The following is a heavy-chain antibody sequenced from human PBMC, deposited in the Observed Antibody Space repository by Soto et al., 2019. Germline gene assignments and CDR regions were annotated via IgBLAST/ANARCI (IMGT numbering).Heavy chain of an antibody. D-gene: IGHD6-13*01. J-gene: IGHJ4*02. Sequence: EVQLLESGGGLVQPGGSLRLSCAASGFTFSTYAMSWVRQAPGKGLEWVSAISYNGGSTYYADSVKGRFTVSRDNSKNTLYLEVNSLRVEDTAVYCCAKAFSSSWYFDYWGQGTLVTVSS. CDR2: ISYNGGST. CDR3: AKAFSSSWYFDY. V-gene: IGHV3-23*01. CDR1: GFTFSTYA.